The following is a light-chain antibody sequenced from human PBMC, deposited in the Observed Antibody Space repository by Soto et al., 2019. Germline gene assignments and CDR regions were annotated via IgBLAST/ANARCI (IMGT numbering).Light chain of an antibody. Sequence: QSALTQPASVSGSPGQSVTISCTGTSSDVGAYNYVSWYQLHPGTAPKLMIYDVSNRPSGVSNRFSGSKSGNTASLTISGLQAEDEANYYCSSYTSSSTLVFGGGTKLTVL. CDR1: SSDVGAYNY. J-gene: IGLJ2*01. CDR2: DVS. V-gene: IGLV2-14*03. CDR3: SSYTSSSTLV.